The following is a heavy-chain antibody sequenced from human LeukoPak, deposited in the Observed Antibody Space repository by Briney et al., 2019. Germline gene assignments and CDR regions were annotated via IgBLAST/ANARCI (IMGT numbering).Heavy chain of an antibody. CDR1: GFTFSSYW. Sequence: PGGSLRLSCAASGFTFSSYWMHWVRQAPGKGLVWASRINSDGSSTSYADSVKGRFTISRDNAKNTLYLQMNSLRAEDTAVYYCARDQVYYYDSSGLSYYYYYYMDVWGKGTTVTVSS. J-gene: IGHJ6*03. CDR2: INSDGSST. CDR3: ARDQVYYYDSSGLSYYYYYYMDV. V-gene: IGHV3-74*01. D-gene: IGHD3-22*01.